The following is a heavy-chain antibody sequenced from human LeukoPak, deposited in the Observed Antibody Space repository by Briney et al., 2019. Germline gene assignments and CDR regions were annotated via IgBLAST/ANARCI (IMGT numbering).Heavy chain of an antibody. CDR1: GYTFTSYD. J-gene: IGHJ6*03. CDR2: MNPNSGNT. D-gene: IGHD6-6*01. V-gene: IGHV1-8*01. Sequence: GASVKVSCKASGYTFTSYDINWVRQATGQGLGWMGWMNPNSGNTGYAQKFQGRVTMTRNTSISTAYMELSSLRSEDTAVYYCARAFEYSSSSDYYYYYMDVWGKGTTVTVSS. CDR3: ARAFEYSSSSDYYYYYMDV.